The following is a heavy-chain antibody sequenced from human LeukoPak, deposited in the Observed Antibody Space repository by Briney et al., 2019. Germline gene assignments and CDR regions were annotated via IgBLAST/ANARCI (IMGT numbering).Heavy chain of an antibody. CDR2: IYTSGST. J-gene: IGHJ6*03. CDR3: ARTNWHYYYMDV. V-gene: IGHV4-61*02. Sequence: PSETLSLTCTVSGGSINGGTYYWSWIRQPAGKGLEWIGRIYTSGSTNYNPSLKSRVTISVDTSKNQFSLKLSSVTAADTAVYYCARTNWHYYYMDVWGKGTTVTVSS. CDR1: GGSINGGTYY. D-gene: IGHD1-1*01.